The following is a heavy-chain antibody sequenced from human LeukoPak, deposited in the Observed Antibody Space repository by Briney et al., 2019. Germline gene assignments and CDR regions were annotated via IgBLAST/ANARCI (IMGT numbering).Heavy chain of an antibody. Sequence: PGGSLRLSCAAFGFPLSSYAMSWVRQAPGKGLEWVGFIRSNLYGGTPEYAASVKGRFTISRDDSNSIAYLEMDSLKTDDTAVYYCTRDQTPYYWGQGTLVTVSS. CDR2: IRSNLYGGTP. J-gene: IGHJ4*02. V-gene: IGHV3-49*04. CDR1: GFPLSSYA. CDR3: TRDQTPYY.